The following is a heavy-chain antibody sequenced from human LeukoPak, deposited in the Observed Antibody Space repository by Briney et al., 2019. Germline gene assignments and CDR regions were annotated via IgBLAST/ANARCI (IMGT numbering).Heavy chain of an antibody. CDR2: INHSGST. J-gene: IGHJ4*02. V-gene: IGHV4-34*01. D-gene: IGHD6-13*01. CDR1: GGSFSGYY. Sequence: SETLSLTCAVYGGSFSGYYWSWIRQPPGKGLEWIGEINHSGSTNYNPSLKSRVTISVDTSKNQFSLKLSSVTAADTAVYYCARMTRFIAAASTDDYWGQGTLVTVSS. CDR3: ARMTRFIAAASTDDY.